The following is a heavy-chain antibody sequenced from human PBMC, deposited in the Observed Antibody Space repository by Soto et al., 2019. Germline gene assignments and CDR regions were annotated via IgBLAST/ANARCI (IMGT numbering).Heavy chain of an antibody. CDR1: GGTFSSYA. V-gene: IGHV1-69*13. CDR3: AREGPNYDGNEAWLDP. D-gene: IGHD3-22*01. CDR2: IIPIFGTA. J-gene: IGHJ5*02. Sequence: SVKVSGKSSGGTFSSYAISWVRQAPGQGLEWMGGIIPIFGTANYAQKFQGRVTITADESTSTAYMELSSLRSEDTAVYYCAREGPNYDGNEAWLDPWGQGTPVTVSS.